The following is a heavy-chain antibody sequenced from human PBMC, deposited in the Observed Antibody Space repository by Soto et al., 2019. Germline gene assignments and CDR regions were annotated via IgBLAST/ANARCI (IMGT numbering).Heavy chain of an antibody. CDR1: EFTFSSYE. J-gene: IGHJ6*02. CDR3: AREGFRSYHMDV. CDR2: ISSGGSTI. D-gene: IGHD2-2*01. Sequence: PGGSLRLSCAASEFTFSSYEMNWVRQAPGKGLEWVSYISSGGSTIYYADSVKGRFTIPRDNAESSLYLQMNSLRAEDTAVYYCAREGFRSYHMDVWGQGTTVTVSS. V-gene: IGHV3-48*03.